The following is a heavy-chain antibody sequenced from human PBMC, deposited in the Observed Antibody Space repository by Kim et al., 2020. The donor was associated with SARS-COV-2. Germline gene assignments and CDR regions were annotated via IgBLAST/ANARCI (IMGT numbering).Heavy chain of an antibody. Sequence: GGSLRLSCAASGFTVSSNYMSWVRQAPGKGLEWVSVIYSGGSTYYADSVKGRFTISRNNSKNTLYLQMNSRRAEDTAVYYCAGVAGSYENFSVSYGDYYSYYGMDVWGQGTTVTVSS. D-gene: IGHD6-19*01. V-gene: IGHV3-66*01. CDR2: IYSGGST. CDR1: GFTVSSNY. J-gene: IGHJ6*02. CDR3: AGVAGSYENFSVSYGDYYSYYGMDV.